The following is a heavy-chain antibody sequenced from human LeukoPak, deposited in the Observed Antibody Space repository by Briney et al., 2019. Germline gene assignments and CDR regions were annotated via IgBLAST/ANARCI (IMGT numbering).Heavy chain of an antibody. CDR3: AKDMDPAYYDFWSGTDY. V-gene: IGHV3-30*18. CDR1: GFTFSSYG. CDR2: ISYDGSNK. J-gene: IGHJ4*02. Sequence: GGSLRLSCAASGFTFSSYGMPWVRQAPGKGLEWVAVISYDGSNKYCADSVKGRFTISRDNSKNTLYLQMNSLRAEDTAVYYCAKDMDPAYYDFWSGTDYWGQGTLVTVSS. D-gene: IGHD3-3*01.